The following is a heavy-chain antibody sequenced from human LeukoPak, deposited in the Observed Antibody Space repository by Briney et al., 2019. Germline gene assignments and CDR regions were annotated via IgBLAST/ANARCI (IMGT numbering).Heavy chain of an antibody. CDR3: ARSRWLQSSYFDY. V-gene: IGHV4-59*08. CDR2: IYYSGST. Sequence: TSETLSLTCTVSGGSISSYYWSWIRQPPGKGLEWIGYIYYSGSTNYNPSLKSRVTISVDTSKNQFSLKLSSVTAADTAVYYCARSRWLQSSYFDYWGQGTLVTVSS. J-gene: IGHJ4*02. D-gene: IGHD5-12*01. CDR1: GGSISSYY.